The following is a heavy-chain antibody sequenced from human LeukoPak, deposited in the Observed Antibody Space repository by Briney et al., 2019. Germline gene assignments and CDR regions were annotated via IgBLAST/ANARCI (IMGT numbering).Heavy chain of an antibody. V-gene: IGHV4-39*07. Sequence: SETLSLTCTVSGGSISSSSYYWGWIRQPPGKGLEWIGSIYYSGSTYYNPSLKSRVTISVDTSKNQFSLKLSSVTAADTAVYYCARGLPSMGFLEWFGYYMDVWGKGTTVTVSS. D-gene: IGHD3-3*01. CDR3: ARGLPSMGFLEWFGYYMDV. CDR1: GGSISSSSYY. CDR2: IYYSGST. J-gene: IGHJ6*03.